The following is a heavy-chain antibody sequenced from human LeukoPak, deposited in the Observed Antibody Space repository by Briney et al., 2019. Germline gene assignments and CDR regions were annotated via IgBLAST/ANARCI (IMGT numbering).Heavy chain of an antibody. CDR1: GITFRNVW. V-gene: IGHV3-15*05. Sequence: GGSLRLSCAASGITFRNVWMSWVRQAPGKGLEWIGLIKTKAEGETTDYAAPVKDRFIISRDDSRNTLYLQMNSLKTEDTALYYCTVAAGTDHWGQGTLVTVSS. CDR2: IKTKAEGETT. D-gene: IGHD6-13*01. CDR3: TVAAGTDH. J-gene: IGHJ1*01.